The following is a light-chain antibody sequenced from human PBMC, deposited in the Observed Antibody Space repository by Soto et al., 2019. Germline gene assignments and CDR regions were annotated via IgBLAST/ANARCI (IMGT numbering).Light chain of an antibody. CDR1: SSNIGSNY. CDR2: RNN. CDR3: AAWDDSLSGPV. V-gene: IGLV1-47*01. J-gene: IGLJ1*01. Sequence: QSVLTQPPSASGTPGQRVTISCSGSSSNIGSNYVYWYQQLPGTAPKLLIYRNNQRPLGVPDRFSGSKSGTSASLAISGLRSEDEADYYCAAWDDSLSGPVFGTGTKVTVL.